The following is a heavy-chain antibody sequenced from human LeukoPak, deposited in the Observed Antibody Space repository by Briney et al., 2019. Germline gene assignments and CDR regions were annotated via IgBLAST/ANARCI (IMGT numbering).Heavy chain of an antibody. CDR2: IYHSGST. CDR3: ARHLGDIVVVVAATSNWFDP. Sequence: SETLSLTCAVSGYSISSGYYWGWIRQPPGKGLEWIGSIYHSGSTYYNPSLKSRVTISVDTPKNQFSLKLSSVTAADTAVYYCARHLGDIVVVVAATSNWFDPWGQGTLVTVSS. D-gene: IGHD2-15*01. J-gene: IGHJ5*02. CDR1: GYSISSGYY. V-gene: IGHV4-38-2*01.